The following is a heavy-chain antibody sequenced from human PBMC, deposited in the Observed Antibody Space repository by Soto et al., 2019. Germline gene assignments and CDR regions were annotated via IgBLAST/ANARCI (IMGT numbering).Heavy chain of an antibody. Sequence: QVHLQQSGPGLVKASETLSLSCAVSGGSITGADSYWFWIRKPPGKGLEWIGYIAYSGDTDYNPSRRGRVIISADRSEDKFSLTLKSVTAGDTLVYCCARDLERSATGPGGEGDSVTVSS. V-gene: IGHV4-31*11. CDR2: IAYSGDT. CDR1: GGSITGADSY. CDR3: ARDLERSATGP. J-gene: IGHJ5*02.